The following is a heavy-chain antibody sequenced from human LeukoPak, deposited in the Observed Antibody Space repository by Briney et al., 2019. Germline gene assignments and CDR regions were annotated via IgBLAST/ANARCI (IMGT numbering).Heavy chain of an antibody. V-gene: IGHV1-69*06. CDR1: GGTFSSYA. D-gene: IGHD6-19*01. J-gene: IGHJ5*02. Sequence: VASVKVSCKASGGTFSSYAISWVRQAPGQGLEWMGGIIPIVGTANYAQKFQGRVTITADKSTSTAYMELSSLRSEDTAVYYCARSLAVAGRILLNWFDPWGQGTLVTVSS. CDR2: IIPIVGTA. CDR3: ARSLAVAGRILLNWFDP.